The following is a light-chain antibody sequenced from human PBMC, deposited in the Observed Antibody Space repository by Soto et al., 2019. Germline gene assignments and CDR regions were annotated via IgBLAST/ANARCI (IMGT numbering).Light chain of an antibody. CDR1: SSDVGGYYY. J-gene: IGLJ1*01. V-gene: IGLV2-14*01. Sequence: QSVLTQPASVSGSPGQSITISCTGTSSDVGGYYYVSWYQQHPCTAHKVMMYEVFNRPSGVSNLFSGSKSGNTASLTSSGLQAEDEAEYYCTSYTSTRTLVFGTGTKLTVL. CDR2: EVF. CDR3: TSYTSTRTLV.